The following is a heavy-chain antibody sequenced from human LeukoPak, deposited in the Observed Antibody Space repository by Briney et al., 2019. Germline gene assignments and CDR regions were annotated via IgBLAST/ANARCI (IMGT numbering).Heavy chain of an antibody. CDR2: FDPEDGET. CDR3: ATDRMVRGVLDY. J-gene: IGHJ4*02. V-gene: IGHV1-24*01. Sequence: APVKVSCKVSGYTLTELSMHWVRQAPGKGLEWMGGFDPEDGETIYAQKFQGRVTMTEDTSTDTAYMELSSLRSGDTAVYYCATDRMVRGVLDYWGQGTLVTVSS. D-gene: IGHD3-10*01. CDR1: GYTLTELS.